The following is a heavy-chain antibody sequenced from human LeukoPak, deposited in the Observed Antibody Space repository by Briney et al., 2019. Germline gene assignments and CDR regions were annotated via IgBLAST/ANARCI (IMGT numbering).Heavy chain of an antibody. Sequence: PGGSLRLSCSASGFTVSSNYMSWVRQAPGKGLEWVSVIYSCGSTYYADSVLGRFTISRDNSKHTLYLPMNSLRAEDTPVYYCVGSREATSNWFVYWGQGTLVTVSS. CDR3: VGSREATSNWFVY. D-gene: IGHD2-2*01. CDR1: GFTVSSNY. CDR2: IYSCGST. V-gene: IGHV3-66*01. J-gene: IGHJ5*01.